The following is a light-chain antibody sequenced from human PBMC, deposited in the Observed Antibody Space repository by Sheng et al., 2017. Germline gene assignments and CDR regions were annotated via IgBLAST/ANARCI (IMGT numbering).Light chain of an antibody. CDR3: QQSYMTPRT. CDR2: AAS. J-gene: IGKJ1*01. V-gene: IGKV1-39*01. CDR1: QTVRTY. Sequence: DVQMTQSPSTLSASVGDRVTITCRTSQTVRTYLNWYQQKAGKPPKLLIYAASSLHSGVPSRFGGSGSGTEFTLTISSLQPEDSATYYCQQSYMTPRTFGQGTTVKI.